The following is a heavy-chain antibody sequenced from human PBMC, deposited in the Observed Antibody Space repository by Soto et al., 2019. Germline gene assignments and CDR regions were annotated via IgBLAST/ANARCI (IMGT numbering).Heavy chain of an antibody. V-gene: IGHV3-7*01. J-gene: IGHJ6*02. CDR2: IKGDGSEK. CDR3: GRDEVRNGVGA. Sequence: LRLSCVASGFTFTSYWMSWVRQAPGKGLEWVANIKGDGSEKKYVDSVKGRFTISRDNAHNSVSLQMNSLRAEDTALYYCGRDEVRNGVGAWGQGTTVTVSS. CDR1: GFTFTSYW.